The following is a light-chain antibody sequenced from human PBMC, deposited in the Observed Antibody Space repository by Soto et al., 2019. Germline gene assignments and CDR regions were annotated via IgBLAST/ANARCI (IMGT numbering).Light chain of an antibody. CDR1: QSVFVN. Sequence: EIVMTQSPATLSLSPGERATLSCRASQSVFVNLAWYQQKPGQAPRLLIYDASTRATGFPARFSGSGSGTASSPITSSRQSPEFAVYYCQQYNDCPRTFGQGTKVEIK. V-gene: IGKV3-15*01. J-gene: IGKJ1*01. CDR3: QQYNDCPRT. CDR2: DAS.